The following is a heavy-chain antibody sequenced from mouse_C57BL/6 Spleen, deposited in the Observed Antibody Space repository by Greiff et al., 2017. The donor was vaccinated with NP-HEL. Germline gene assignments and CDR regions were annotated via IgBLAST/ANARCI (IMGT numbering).Heavy chain of an antibody. CDR2: INPNNGGT. Sequence: VQLQQSGPELVKPGASVKISCKASGYTFTDYYMNWVKQSHGKSLEWIGDINPNNGGTSYNQKFKGKATLTVDKSSSTAYMELRSLTSEDSAVYYCAREGYYGSSQVPWFAYWGQGTLVTVSA. V-gene: IGHV1-26*01. CDR3: AREGYYGSSQVPWFAY. D-gene: IGHD1-1*01. CDR1: GYTFTDYY. J-gene: IGHJ3*01.